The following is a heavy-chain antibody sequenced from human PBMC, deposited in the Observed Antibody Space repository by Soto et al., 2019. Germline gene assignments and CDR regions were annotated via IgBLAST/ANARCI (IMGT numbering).Heavy chain of an antibody. CDR3: AKDRRPHEYCSGGSCYNGFAY. Sequence: QVQLVESGGGLVTPAGSLRLSCAASGFFFGDYYMSWFRQAPGKGLEWVSNIFWRGEGTQYADSVQGRFTISRDKSKNRLYLQMNSLRTEDTAVYYCAKDRRPHEYCSGGSCYNGFAYWGQGTLVTVSS. V-gene: IGHV3-11*04. CDR2: IFWRGEGT. D-gene: IGHD2-15*01. CDR1: GFFFGDYY. J-gene: IGHJ4*02.